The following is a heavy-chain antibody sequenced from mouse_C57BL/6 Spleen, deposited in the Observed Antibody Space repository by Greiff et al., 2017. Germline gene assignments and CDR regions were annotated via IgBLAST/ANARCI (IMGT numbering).Heavy chain of an antibody. CDR3: ARGELAWFAY. CDR2: IYPGDGDT. Sequence: QVQLQQSGAELVKPGASVKISCKASGYAFSSYWMNWVKQRPGKGLEWIGQIYPGDGDTNYNGKFKGKAPLTADKSSSTAYMHLSSLTSEYSAGYFCARGELAWFAYWGQGTLVTVSA. CDR1: GYAFSSYW. J-gene: IGHJ3*01. V-gene: IGHV1-80*01.